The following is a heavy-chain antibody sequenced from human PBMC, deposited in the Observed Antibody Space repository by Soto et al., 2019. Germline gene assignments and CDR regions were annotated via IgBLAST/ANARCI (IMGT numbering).Heavy chain of an antibody. D-gene: IGHD7-27*01. V-gene: IGHV2-5*01. J-gene: IGHJ6*02. CDR1: GFSLNTGGGG. Sequence: QITLKESGPTLVKPTQTLTLTCTLSGFSLNTGGGGVVWIRQPPGKALEWLALIYWNDDKRYSPSLKSRLTITKDTSRHQVVLTMTDMGPVDTATYYCARRPNWGMEGLGAWGPGTTVTVSS. CDR3: ARRPNWGMEGLGA. CDR2: IYWNDDK.